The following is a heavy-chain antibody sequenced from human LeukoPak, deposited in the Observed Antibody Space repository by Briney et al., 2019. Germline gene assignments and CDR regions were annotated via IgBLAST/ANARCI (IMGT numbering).Heavy chain of an antibody. V-gene: IGHV3-7*01. J-gene: IGHJ6*02. D-gene: IGHD3-16*01. CDR2: MNRDGSEK. CDR1: GFTFSDYW. CDR3: ARDGGIIRFGGQDV. Sequence: AGGSLRLSCAASGFTFSDYWLSWVRQAPGKGLEWVANMNRDGSEKNYVASMKGRITISRANAKNSLYLKMNSLRVEDTAMYYCARDGGIIRFGGQDVWGQGTTVTVS.